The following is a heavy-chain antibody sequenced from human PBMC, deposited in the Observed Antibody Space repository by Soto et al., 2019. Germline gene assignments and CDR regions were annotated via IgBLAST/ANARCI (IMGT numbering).Heavy chain of an antibody. CDR3: AKDRPRRNSGYFFAY. Sequence: GVSLRLSCAASGFTFSTYSMAWVRQAPGKGLEWVSGVSASGLNTDYADPVKGRFYISRDNSKNTVSLHLHTLRAEATALYYCAKDRPRRNSGYFFAYWGQGTPVPVSP. CDR2: VSASGLNT. J-gene: IGHJ4*02. V-gene: IGHV3-23*01. CDR1: GFTFSTYS. D-gene: IGHD1-7*01.